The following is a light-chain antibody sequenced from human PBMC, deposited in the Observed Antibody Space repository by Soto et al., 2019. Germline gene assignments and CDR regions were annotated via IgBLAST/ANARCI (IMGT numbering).Light chain of an antibody. CDR1: SSDVGGYNY. J-gene: IGLJ2*01. V-gene: IGLV2-14*03. CDR3: SSYTTSSTVV. CDR2: DVS. Sequence: QSVLTQPASVSGSPGQSITISCTGSSSDVGGYNYVSWYQQHYPGKAPKLMIYDVSNRPSGVSNRFSGSKSGNTASLTISGLQAEDEADYYCSSYTTSSTVVFGGGTKLTVL.